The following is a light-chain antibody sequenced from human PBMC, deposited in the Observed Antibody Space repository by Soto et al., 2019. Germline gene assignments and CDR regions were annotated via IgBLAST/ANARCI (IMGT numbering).Light chain of an antibody. J-gene: IGKJ1*01. CDR2: SAS. CDR1: QSVASSY. Sequence: EVVLTQSPGTLSLSPGERVTLSCRASQSVASSYLAWYQQKPGRAPRLLFYSASSRATGIPDRFSGSESGTNCPLTSSRLESEDFAVCHCHHFCSLPETFGRGTNVE. CDR3: HHFCSLPET. V-gene: IGKV3-20*01.